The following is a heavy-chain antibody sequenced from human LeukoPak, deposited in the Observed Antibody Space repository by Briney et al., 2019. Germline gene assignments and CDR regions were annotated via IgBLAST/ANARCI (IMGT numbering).Heavy chain of an antibody. CDR2: INPNSGGT. Sequence: GASVKVSCTASGYTFTGYYMHWVRQAPGQGLEWMGWINPNSGGTNYAQKFQGWVTMTRDTSISTAYMELSRLRSDDTAVYYCARGGYDSSGYYSIVNYYYYGMDVWGQGTTVTVSS. D-gene: IGHD3-22*01. J-gene: IGHJ6*02. CDR3: ARGGYDSSGYYSIVNYYYYGMDV. V-gene: IGHV1-2*04. CDR1: GYTFTGYY.